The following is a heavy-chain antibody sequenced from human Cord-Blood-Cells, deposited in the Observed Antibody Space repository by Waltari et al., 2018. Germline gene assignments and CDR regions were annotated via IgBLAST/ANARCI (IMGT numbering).Heavy chain of an antibody. CDR2: IYHSGST. J-gene: IGHJ4*02. CDR3: ARGAHYYGDYPFDY. CDR1: GGSISSGGYS. Sequence: QLQLQGSGSGLVKPSQTLSLTCAVSGGSISSGGYSRCWIRQPPGKGLEWIGYIYHSGSTYYNPSLKSRVTISVDRSKNQFSLKLSSVTAADTAVYYCARGAHYYGDYPFDYWGQGTLVTVSS. V-gene: IGHV4-30-2*01. D-gene: IGHD4-17*01.